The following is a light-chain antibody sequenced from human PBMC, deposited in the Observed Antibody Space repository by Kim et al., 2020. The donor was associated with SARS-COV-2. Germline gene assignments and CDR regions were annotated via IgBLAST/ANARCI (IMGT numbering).Light chain of an antibody. J-gene: IGKJ3*01. CDR3: QQYVRPLFT. CDR2: GTS. Sequence: VLTQSPGTLSLSPGERATLSCRASQSVSSNSLAWYQQKPGQAPRLLIHGTSTRATGIPDRFSGSESGTDFTLTISRLDPEDFAVYYCQQYVRPLFTFGPGTKVDIK. CDR1: QSVSSNS. V-gene: IGKV3-20*01.